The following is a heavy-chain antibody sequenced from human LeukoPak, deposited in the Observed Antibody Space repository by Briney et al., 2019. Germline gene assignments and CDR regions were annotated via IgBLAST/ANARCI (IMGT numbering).Heavy chain of an antibody. V-gene: IGHV1-2*02. CDR3: ARVGRFGELYYYYYMDV. CDR1: GYTFTGYY. D-gene: IGHD3-10*01. CDR2: INPNSGGT. Sequence: ASVKVSCKASGYTFTGYYMHWVRQAPGQGLEWMGWINPNSGGTNYAQKFQGRVTMTRDTSISTAYMELSRLRSDDTAVYYCARVGRFGELYYYYYMDVWGKGTTVTISS. J-gene: IGHJ6*03.